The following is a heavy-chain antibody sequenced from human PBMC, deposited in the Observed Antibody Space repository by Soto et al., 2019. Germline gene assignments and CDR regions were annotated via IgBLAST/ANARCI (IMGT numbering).Heavy chain of an antibody. CDR1: GFTFSSYW. CDR3: ARAHDFWSGSHYYFEY. D-gene: IGHD3-3*01. CDR2: IKQDGSEK. J-gene: IGHJ4*02. V-gene: IGHV3-7*03. Sequence: GGSLRLSCAASGFTFSSYWMSWVRQAPGKGLEWVANIKQDGSEKYYVDSVKGRFTISRDNAKNSLYLQMNSLRAEDTAVYYCARAHDFWSGSHYYFEYWGQGTLVTVSS.